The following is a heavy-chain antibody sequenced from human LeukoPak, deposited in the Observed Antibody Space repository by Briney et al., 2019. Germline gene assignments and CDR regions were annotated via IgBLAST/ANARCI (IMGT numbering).Heavy chain of an antibody. CDR1: GFTFSSYS. CDR3: ARDGALDIVVVPAATVYYYYMDV. D-gene: IGHD2-2*03. J-gene: IGHJ6*03. V-gene: IGHV3-21*01. Sequence: GGSLRLSCAASGFTFSSYSMNWVRQAPGKGLEWVSSISSSSSYIYYADSVKGRFTISRDNAKNSLYLQMNSLRAEDTAVYYCARDGALDIVVVPAATVYYYYMDVWGKGTTVTVSS. CDR2: ISSSSSYI.